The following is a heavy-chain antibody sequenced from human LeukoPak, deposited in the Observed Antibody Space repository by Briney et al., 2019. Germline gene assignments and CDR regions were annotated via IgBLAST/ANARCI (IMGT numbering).Heavy chain of an antibody. D-gene: IGHD5-18*01. CDR1: GFTFSSYS. CDR2: ISSSSSYI. V-gene: IGHV3-21*01. CDR3: ARLDTAMVNGYYYYMDV. J-gene: IGHJ6*03. Sequence: GSLRLSCAASGFTFSSYSMSWVRQAPGKGLEWVSSISSSSSYIYYADSVKGRFTISRDNAKNSLYLQMNSLRAEDTAVYYCARLDTAMVNGYYYYMDVWGKGTTVTVSS.